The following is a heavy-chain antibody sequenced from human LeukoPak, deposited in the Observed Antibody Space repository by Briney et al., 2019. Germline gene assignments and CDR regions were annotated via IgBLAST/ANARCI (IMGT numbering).Heavy chain of an antibody. CDR1: GFTFSNYA. V-gene: IGHV3-23*01. Sequence: GGSLRLSCAASGFTFSNYAMSWVRQVPGKGLEWVSAIGGSGSSTYYADSVKGRFTISRDNSKNTLYLQMNSLRAEDTAVYYCAKTSLLLWFGDWGQGTLVTVSS. CDR3: AKTSLLLWFGD. D-gene: IGHD3-10*01. J-gene: IGHJ4*02. CDR2: IGGSGSST.